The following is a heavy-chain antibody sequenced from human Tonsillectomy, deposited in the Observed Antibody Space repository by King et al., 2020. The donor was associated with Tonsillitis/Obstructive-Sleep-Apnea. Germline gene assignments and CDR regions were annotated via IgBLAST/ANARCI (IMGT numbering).Heavy chain of an antibody. CDR3: ARDSDYGGNSYHLPFDH. CDR2: INPNGGRT. J-gene: IGHJ4*02. CDR1: GYTFTSYY. Sequence: VQLVQSGAEVKKPGASVKVSCKASGYTFTSYYMHWVRQAPGQGLEWMGIINPNGGRTRYAQKFQGRVTMTRDTSTSTVYMELSSLRSEDTAMYYCARDSDYGGNSYHLPFDHWGQGTLVTVSS. V-gene: IGHV1-46*01. D-gene: IGHD4-23*01.